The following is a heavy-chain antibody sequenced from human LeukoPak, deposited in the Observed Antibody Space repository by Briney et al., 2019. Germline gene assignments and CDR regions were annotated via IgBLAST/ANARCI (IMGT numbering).Heavy chain of an antibody. CDR2: ISYDGRNQ. D-gene: IGHD1-26*01. V-gene: IGHV3-30*18. J-gene: IGHJ4*02. Sequence: AGGSLRLSCAASGFSFTTYGMHWVRQAPLKGLEWLAAISYDGRNQNYADSVKGRFTIFRDNSQNTLYLQMNSLRAEDTALCYCVKDRTINGRSSPFDSWGQGTLVTVSS. CDR1: GFSFTTYG. CDR3: VKDRTINGRSSPFDS.